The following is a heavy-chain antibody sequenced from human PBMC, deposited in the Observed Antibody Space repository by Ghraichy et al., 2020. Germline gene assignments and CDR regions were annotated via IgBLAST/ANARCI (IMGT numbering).Heavy chain of an antibody. CDR1: GFTFRTYA. V-gene: IGHV3-23*01. J-gene: IGHJ4*02. CDR3: ARTEYGEPPFGGY. CDR2: IGSTGTT. Sequence: LSLTCTASGFTFRTYAMCWVRQAAGKGLEWVSTIGSTGTTYYADSVGGRFTISRDNSKNSLYLQMNSLRADDTALYYCARTEYGEPPFGGYWGRGTLVTVSS. D-gene: IGHD4-17*01.